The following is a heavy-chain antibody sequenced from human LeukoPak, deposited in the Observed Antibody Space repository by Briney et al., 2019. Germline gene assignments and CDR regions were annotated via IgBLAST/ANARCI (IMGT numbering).Heavy chain of an antibody. V-gene: IGHV3-7*01. Sequence: GGSLRLSCAASGFTFSSYWMRWVRQAPGKGVEGVANIKQDGIERYYVDSVKGRFTISRDNAKNSLYLQMNSLRAEDTAVYYCARRRCTSTSCFADYWGQGTLVTVSS. J-gene: IGHJ4*02. CDR1: GFTFSSYW. CDR3: ARRRCTSTSCFADY. D-gene: IGHD2-2*01. CDR2: IKQDGIER.